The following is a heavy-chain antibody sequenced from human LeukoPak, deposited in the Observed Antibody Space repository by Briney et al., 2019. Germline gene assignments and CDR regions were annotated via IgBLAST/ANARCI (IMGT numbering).Heavy chain of an antibody. D-gene: IGHD3-10*01. V-gene: IGHV3-66*01. J-gene: IGHJ3*02. CDR2: IDSGGST. CDR3: ARDAERIRATDGFDI. Sequence: GGSLRLSCAASGFTFDDYGMSWVRQAPGKGLEWVSIIDSGGSTYYADSVKGRFTISRDSSKNTLYLQMSSLRVEDTAVNYCARDAERIRATDGFDIWGQGTMVTVSS. CDR1: GFTFDDYG.